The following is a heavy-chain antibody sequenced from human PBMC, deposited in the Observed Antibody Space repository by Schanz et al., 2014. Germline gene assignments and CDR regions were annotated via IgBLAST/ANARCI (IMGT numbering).Heavy chain of an antibody. CDR2: ISVYNHNK. CDR1: GYIFINSG. CDR3: ARDRRFFDRDDLYYFDS. Sequence: QIQLVQSGPEVKKPGATVKVSCKASGYIFINSGISWVRQAPGQGLEWMGWISVYNHNKEYDQKFQGRVTMTTDTSTSTAYMALTDLISDDTAVYYCARDRRFFDRDDLYYFDSWGQGTLVTVSS. J-gene: IGHJ4*02. V-gene: IGHV1-18*01. D-gene: IGHD3-3*01.